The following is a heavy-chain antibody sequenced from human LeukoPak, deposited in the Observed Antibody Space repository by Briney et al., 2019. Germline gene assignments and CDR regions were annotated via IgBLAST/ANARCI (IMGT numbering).Heavy chain of an antibody. CDR1: GFTFSSYG. CDR2: ISYDGSNK. D-gene: IGHD6-19*01. V-gene: IGHV3-30*03. Sequence: GGSLRLSCAASGFTFSSYGMQWVRQAPGKGLEWVAVISYDGSNKYYADSVKGRFTISRDNAKNSLYLQMNSLRAEDTAVYYCATYSSAFSYWGQGTLVTVSS. J-gene: IGHJ4*02. CDR3: ATYSSAFSY.